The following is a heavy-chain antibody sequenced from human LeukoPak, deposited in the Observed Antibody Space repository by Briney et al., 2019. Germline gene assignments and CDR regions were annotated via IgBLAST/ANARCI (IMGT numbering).Heavy chain of an antibody. J-gene: IGHJ4*02. V-gene: IGHV3-23*01. CDR1: GFTFSNHA. Sequence: GGSLRLSCAASGFTFSNHAMNWVRQAPGKGLEWVSIISGSGTVTYYADSVKGRFTISRDNAKNSLYLEMNSLRAEDTAVYYCARSIGAAYFDNWGQGTLVTVSS. CDR2: ISGSGTVT. D-gene: IGHD6-13*01. CDR3: ARSIGAAYFDN.